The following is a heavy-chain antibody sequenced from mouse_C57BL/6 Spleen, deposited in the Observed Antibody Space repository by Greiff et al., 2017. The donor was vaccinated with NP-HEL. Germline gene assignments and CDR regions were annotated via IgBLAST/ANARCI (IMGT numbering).Heavy chain of an antibody. V-gene: IGHV1-59*01. CDR2: IDPSDSYT. Sequence: QVQLQQPGAELVRPGTSVKLSCKASGYTFTSYWMHWVKQRPGQGLEWIGVIDPSDSYTNYNQKFKGKATLTVDTSSSTAYMQLSSLTSEDSAVYYCASESYWGQGTTLTVAS. CDR1: GYTFTSYW. CDR3: ASESY. J-gene: IGHJ2*01.